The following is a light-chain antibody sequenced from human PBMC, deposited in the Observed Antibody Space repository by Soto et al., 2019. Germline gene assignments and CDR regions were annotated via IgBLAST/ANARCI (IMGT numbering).Light chain of an antibody. Sequence: QSVLTQPASVSGSPGQSITISCTGTSSDVGGYNFVSWYQQHPGKAPKLLIYDVSDRPSGVSIRFSGSKSGNTASLTISGLQAEDEADYYCNSYTSSSTSYVFGSGTKLTVL. V-gene: IGLV2-14*03. CDR1: SSDVGGYNF. CDR3: NSYTSSSTSYV. J-gene: IGLJ1*01. CDR2: DVS.